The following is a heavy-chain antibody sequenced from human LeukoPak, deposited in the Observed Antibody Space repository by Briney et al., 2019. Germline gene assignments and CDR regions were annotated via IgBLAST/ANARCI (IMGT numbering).Heavy chain of an antibody. J-gene: IGHJ4*02. CDR1: GGSFSSSS. CDR3: AREGGAISFIDY. V-gene: IGHV4-59*01. D-gene: IGHD3-16*02. CDR2: IYNSGST. Sequence: PSETLSLTCTVSGGSFSSSSWSWIRQPPGQGLEWIGYIYNSGSTNYTPSLKSRVTISIDTSKNQFSLKLSSVTAADTAVYYCAREGGAISFIDYWGQGTLVTVSS.